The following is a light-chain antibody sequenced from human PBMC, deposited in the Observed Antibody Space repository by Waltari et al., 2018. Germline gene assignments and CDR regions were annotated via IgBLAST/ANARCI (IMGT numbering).Light chain of an antibody. J-gene: IGLJ1*01. CDR3: AAWDDSLNGLS. CDR2: NDN. CDR1: GSNIGINT. V-gene: IGLV1-44*01. Sequence: QSVLTQPPSASGTPGQRVTISCSGSGSNIGINTVNWYQQLPGTAPKLLIYNDNHRPSGFPDRFSGSNSGSSASLSIIGLQSDDEANYYCAAWDDSLNGLSFGTGTRVTVL.